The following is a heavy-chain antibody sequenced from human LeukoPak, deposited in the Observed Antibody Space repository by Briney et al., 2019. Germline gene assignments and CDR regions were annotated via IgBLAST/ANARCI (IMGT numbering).Heavy chain of an antibody. CDR2: ISYDGSDK. CDR3: ARDWGRRYSSGWYGDFDY. D-gene: IGHD6-19*01. J-gene: IGHJ4*02. CDR1: GFTFSNYA. V-gene: IGHV3-30-3*01. Sequence: GRSLRLSCAASGFTFSNYAMHWVRQAPGKGLEWVAVISYDGSDKYYADSVKGRFTISRDNSKNTLYLQMNSLRPEDAAVYYCARDWGRRYSSGWYGDFDYWGQGTLVTVSS.